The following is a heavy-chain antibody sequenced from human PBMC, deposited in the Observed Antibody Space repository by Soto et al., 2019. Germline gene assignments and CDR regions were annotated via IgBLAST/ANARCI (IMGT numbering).Heavy chain of an antibody. CDR1: GGSFSCYY. Sequence: PSETLSLTCAVYGGSFSCYYRSWIRQPPGKGLEWIGEINHSGSTNYNPSLKSRVTILVDTSKNQFSLKLTSVTAADTAVYYCARGRXVRGNIINTYYYYGLDVWGRGTTVTVSS. J-gene: IGHJ6*02. D-gene: IGHD3-10*01. CDR2: INHSGST. CDR3: ARGRXVRGNIINTYYYYGLDV. V-gene: IGHV4-34*01.